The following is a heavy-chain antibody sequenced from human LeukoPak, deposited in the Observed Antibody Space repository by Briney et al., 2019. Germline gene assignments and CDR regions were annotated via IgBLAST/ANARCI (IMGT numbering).Heavy chain of an antibody. J-gene: IGHJ4*02. CDR2: IYYSGST. CDR3: ARVLVRGVSLFDY. CDR1: GGSISSYY. D-gene: IGHD3-10*01. V-gene: IGHV4-59*01. Sequence: SETLSLTCTVSGGSISSYYWSWIRQPPGKGLEWIGYIYYSGSTNYNPSLKSRVTISVDTSKNQFSLKLSSVTAADTAVYYCARVLVRGVSLFDYWGQGTLVTVSS.